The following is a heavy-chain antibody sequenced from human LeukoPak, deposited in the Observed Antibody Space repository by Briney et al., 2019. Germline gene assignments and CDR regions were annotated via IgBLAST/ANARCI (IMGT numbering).Heavy chain of an antibody. CDR2: ISYDGSNK. CDR3: AKGGIAVATPFDY. D-gene: IGHD6-19*01. J-gene: IGHJ4*02. Sequence: GGSLRLSCAVSGFNFSKFGMHWVRQAPGKGLEWVAVISYDGSNKYYADSVKGRFTISRDNSKNTLYLQMNSLRAEDTAVYYCAKGGIAVATPFDYWGQGTLVTVSS. CDR1: GFNFSKFG. V-gene: IGHV3-30*18.